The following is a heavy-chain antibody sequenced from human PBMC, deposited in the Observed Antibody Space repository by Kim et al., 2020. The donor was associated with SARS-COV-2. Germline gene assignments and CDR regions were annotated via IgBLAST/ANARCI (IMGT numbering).Heavy chain of an antibody. Sequence: SETLSLTCTVSDGSISSYYWGWIRLPPGKGLEWLGQMYYSGSTNYNPSLNSRITISIDKSKNQLSLRLTSVTAADSAVYYCARRSQRENFFDYWGQGTLVTLSS. CDR1: DGSISSYY. CDR2: MYYSGST. V-gene: IGHV4-59*13. J-gene: IGHJ4*02. D-gene: IGHD6-25*01. CDR3: ARRSQRENFFDY.